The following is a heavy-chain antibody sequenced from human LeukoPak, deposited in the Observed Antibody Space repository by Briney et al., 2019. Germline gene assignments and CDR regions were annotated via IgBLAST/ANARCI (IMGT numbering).Heavy chain of an antibody. J-gene: IGHJ4*02. Sequence: GGSLRLSCAASGFTFSSYEMNWVRQAPGKGLEWVSYISSSGSTIYYADSVKGRFTISRDNARNSLYLQMKSLRVEDTAVYYCAREKPELDYWGQGTLVTVSS. V-gene: IGHV3-48*03. CDR1: GFTFSSYE. CDR3: AREKPELDY. CDR2: ISSSGSTI.